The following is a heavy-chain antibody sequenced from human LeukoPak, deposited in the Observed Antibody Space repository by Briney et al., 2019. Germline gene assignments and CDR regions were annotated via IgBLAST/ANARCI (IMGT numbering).Heavy chain of an antibody. CDR3: AKDLWSVVTLTLDY. J-gene: IGHJ4*02. CDR1: GFTFSSYS. D-gene: IGHD2-21*02. V-gene: IGHV3-48*01. Sequence: GGSLRLSCAASGFTFSSYSMNWVRQAPGKGLEWVSYISSSSSTIYYADSAKGRFTISRDNSKNTLYLQVNSLRAEDTAVYYCAKDLWSVVTLTLDYWGQGTLVTVSS. CDR2: ISSSSSTI.